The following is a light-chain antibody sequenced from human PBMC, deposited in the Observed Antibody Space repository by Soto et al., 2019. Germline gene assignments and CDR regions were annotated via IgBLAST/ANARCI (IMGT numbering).Light chain of an antibody. V-gene: IGKV3-11*01. J-gene: IGKJ2*01. CDR2: DAS. Sequence: EIVLTQSPATLSLSPGERATLSCRASQSVSTYLAWYQQKPGQAPRLLIYDASNRATGIPARFSGSGSGTDYTPTISSLEPEDFAVSYYQQRSNWPRTFGEGTKLEIK. CDR3: QQRSNWPRT. CDR1: QSVSTY.